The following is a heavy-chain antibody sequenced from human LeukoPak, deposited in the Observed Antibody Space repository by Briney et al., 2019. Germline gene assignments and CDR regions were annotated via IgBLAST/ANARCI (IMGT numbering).Heavy chain of an antibody. D-gene: IGHD6-19*01. Sequence: ASVKVSCKVSGYTLTELSMHWVRQAPGKGLEWMGGFDPEDGETIYAQKFQGRVTMTEGTSTDTAYMELSSLRSEDTAVYYCATDSSGWQTGYFDYWGQGTLVTVSS. CDR1: GYTLTELS. V-gene: IGHV1-24*01. CDR3: ATDSSGWQTGYFDY. J-gene: IGHJ4*02. CDR2: FDPEDGET.